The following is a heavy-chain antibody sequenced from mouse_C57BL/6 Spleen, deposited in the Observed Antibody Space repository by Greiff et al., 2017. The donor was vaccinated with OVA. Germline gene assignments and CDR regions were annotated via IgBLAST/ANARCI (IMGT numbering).Heavy chain of an antibody. CDR3: AREDYDYDVSFDY. J-gene: IGHJ2*01. Sequence: QVQLKQSGAELVRPGASVKLSCKASGYTFTDYYINWVKQRPGQGLEWIARIYPGSGNTYYNEKFKGKATLTAEKSSSTAYMQLSSLTSEDSAVYFCAREDYDYDVSFDYWGQGTTLTVSS. CDR2: IYPGSGNT. V-gene: IGHV1-76*01. D-gene: IGHD2-4*01. CDR1: GYTFTDYY.